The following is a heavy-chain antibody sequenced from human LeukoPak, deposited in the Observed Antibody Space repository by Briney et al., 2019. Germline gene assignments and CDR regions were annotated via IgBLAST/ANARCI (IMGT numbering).Heavy chain of an antibody. Sequence: PGGSLRLSCAASGFTFSSYGMSWVRQAPGKGLEWVSGISGNSGTTYYADSVKGRFTISRDNSKNTLYLQMNSLRAEDTAVYYCARGRYNYGYIYDYWGQGTLVTVSS. CDR3: ARGRYNYGYIYDY. V-gene: IGHV3-23*01. D-gene: IGHD5-18*01. CDR1: GFTFSSYG. CDR2: ISGNSGTT. J-gene: IGHJ4*02.